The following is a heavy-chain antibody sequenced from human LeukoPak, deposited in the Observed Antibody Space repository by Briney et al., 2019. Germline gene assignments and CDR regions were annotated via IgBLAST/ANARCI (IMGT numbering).Heavy chain of an antibody. Sequence: GGSLRLSCAASGFTFSSYSMNWVRQAPGKGLEWVSSISSSSSYIYYADPVKGRFTISRDNAKNSLYLQMNSLRAEDTAVYYCARLGGSYCADYWGQGTLVTVSS. CDR3: ARLGGSYCADY. J-gene: IGHJ4*02. CDR1: GFTFSSYS. V-gene: IGHV3-21*01. D-gene: IGHD1-26*01. CDR2: ISSSSSYI.